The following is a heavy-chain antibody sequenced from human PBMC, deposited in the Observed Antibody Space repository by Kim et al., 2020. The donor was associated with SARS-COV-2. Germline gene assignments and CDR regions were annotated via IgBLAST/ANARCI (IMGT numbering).Heavy chain of an antibody. V-gene: IGHV1-69*01. Sequence: TANDAQKFQGRVTITADESTSTAYMELSSLRSEDTAVYYCARGDQSWFDPWGQGTLVTVSS. CDR2: TA. J-gene: IGHJ5*02. CDR3: ARGDQSWFDP.